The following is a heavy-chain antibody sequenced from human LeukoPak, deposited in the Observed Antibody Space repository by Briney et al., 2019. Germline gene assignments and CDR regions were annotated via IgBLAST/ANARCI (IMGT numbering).Heavy chain of an antibody. CDR3: ARARAAASTYELDSFDP. CDR1: GGSISSYY. V-gene: IGHV4-59*01. D-gene: IGHD6-13*01. J-gene: IGHJ5*02. Sequence: SETLSLTCTVSGGSISSYYRSWIRQPPGKGLEWIGYIYYSGSTNYSPSLKSRVTISVDTSKNQFSLKLSSVTAADTAVYYCARARAAASTYELDSFDPWGQGTLVTVSS. CDR2: IYYSGST.